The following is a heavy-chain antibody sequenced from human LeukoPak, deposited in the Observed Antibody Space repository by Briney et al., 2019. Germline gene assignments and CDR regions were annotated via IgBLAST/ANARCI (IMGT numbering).Heavy chain of an antibody. CDR2: ISSNGGST. J-gene: IGHJ5*02. D-gene: IGHD2-2*01. V-gene: IGHV3-64*01. CDR1: GLTFISNA. CDR3: ARDRYDCSSTSCYPNWFDP. Sequence: GGSLRLACSASGLTFISNAMRSGRQAPGKGLEYVSAISSNGGSTYYANTVKGRFTISRDNSKNTLYLQMGSLRAEDMAVYYCARDRYDCSSTSCYPNWFDPWGQGTLVTVSS.